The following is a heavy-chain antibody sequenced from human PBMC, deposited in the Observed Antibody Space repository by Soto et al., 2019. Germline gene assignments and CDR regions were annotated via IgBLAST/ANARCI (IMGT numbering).Heavy chain of an antibody. CDR1: GFTFSSYA. V-gene: IGHV3-30*03. D-gene: IGHD3-9*01. Sequence: GGSLRLYCAASGFTFSSYAMHWVRQAPGKGLEWVAVISYDGSNKYYADTVKGRFNIYRGNAKKSLYLQMNSLKAEYTALYYCASGRGYDILTGYYPYFDYWGQGT. CDR2: ISYDGSNK. J-gene: IGHJ4*02. CDR3: ASGRGYDILTGYYPYFDY.